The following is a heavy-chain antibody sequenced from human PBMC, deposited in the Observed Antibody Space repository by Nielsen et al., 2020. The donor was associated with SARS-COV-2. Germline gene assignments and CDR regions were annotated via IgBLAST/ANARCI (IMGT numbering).Heavy chain of an antibody. V-gene: IGHV3-15*01. CDR3: TTERLYYDFWSGYCVSGY. CDR1: GFTFSNAW. D-gene: IGHD3-3*01. Sequence: GGSLRLSCAASGFTFSNAWMSWVRQAPGKGLEWVGRIKSKTDGGTTDYAAPVKGRFTISRDDSKNTLYLQMNSLKTEDTAVYYCTTERLYYDFWSGYCVSGYWGQGTLVTVSS. CDR2: IKSKTDGGTT. J-gene: IGHJ4*02.